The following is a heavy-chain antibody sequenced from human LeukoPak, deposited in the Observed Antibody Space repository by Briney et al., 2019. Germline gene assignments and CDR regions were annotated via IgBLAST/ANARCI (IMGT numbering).Heavy chain of an antibody. V-gene: IGHV4-59*10. CDR3: ARGTEPSKPYYYYGMDV. CDR1: GGSFSGYY. Sequence: SETLSLTCAVYGGSFSGYYWSWIRQPAGKGLEWIGRIYTSGSTNYNPSLKSRVTMSVDTSKNQFSLKLSSVTAADTAVYYCARGTEPSKPYYYYGMDVWGQGTTVTVSS. D-gene: IGHD1-14*01. CDR2: IYTSGST. J-gene: IGHJ6*02.